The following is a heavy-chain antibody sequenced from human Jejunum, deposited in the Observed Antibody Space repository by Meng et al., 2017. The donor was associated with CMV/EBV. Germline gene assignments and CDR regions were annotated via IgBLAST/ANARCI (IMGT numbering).Heavy chain of an antibody. V-gene: IGHV4-30-4*08. Sequence: QVQLQEAGPELVKPSQTLSLPCSVSGGSIGSGDYYWSWIRQPPGKGLEWIGYIHDTGSTYYNPSLKSRVDISLGTSRNHFSLTLSSVTAEDTAVYFCARGSIFVSFDSWGQGTLVTVSS. J-gene: IGHJ4*02. CDR2: IHDTGST. CDR1: GGSIGSGDYY. D-gene: IGHD3-3*01. CDR3: ARGSIFVSFDS.